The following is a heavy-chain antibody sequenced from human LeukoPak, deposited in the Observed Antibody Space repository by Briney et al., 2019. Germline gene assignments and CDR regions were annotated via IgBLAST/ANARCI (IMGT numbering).Heavy chain of an antibody. Sequence: ASVTVSCTASGYTFTSYAMHWVRQAPGQRLEWMGWINAGNGNTKYSQKFQGRVTITRDTSASTAYMELSSLRSEDTAVYYCARLRYDRSAFDIWGQGTMVTVSS. CDR1: GYTFTSYA. CDR2: INAGNGNT. D-gene: IGHD3-22*01. CDR3: ARLRYDRSAFDI. J-gene: IGHJ3*02. V-gene: IGHV1-3*01.